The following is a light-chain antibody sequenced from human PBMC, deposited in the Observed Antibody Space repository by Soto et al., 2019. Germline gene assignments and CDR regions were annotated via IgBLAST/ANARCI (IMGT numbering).Light chain of an antibody. V-gene: IGLV4-69*01. CDR1: SGHSSYA. Sequence: QSVLTQSPSASASLGASVKLTCTLSSGHSSYAIAWHQQQPEKGPRYLMKLNSDGSHSKGDGIPDRFSGSSSGAERYLTNSSLPSEDEADYYCQTWGTGIQGVFGGGTKVTVL. CDR2: LNSDGSH. CDR3: QTWGTGIQGV. J-gene: IGLJ2*01.